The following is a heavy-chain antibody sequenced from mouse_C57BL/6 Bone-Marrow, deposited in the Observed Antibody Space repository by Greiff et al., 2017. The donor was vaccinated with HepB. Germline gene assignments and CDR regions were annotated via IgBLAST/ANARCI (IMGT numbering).Heavy chain of an antibody. V-gene: IGHV14-4*01. Sequence: VHVKQSGAELVRPGASVKLSCTASGFNIKDDYMHWVKQRPEQGLEWIGWIDPENGDTEYASKFQGKATITADTSSNTAYLQLSSLTSEDTAVYYCTTSYYYGRDFDVWGTGTTVTVSS. CDR1: GFNIKDDY. D-gene: IGHD1-1*01. CDR3: TTSYYYGRDFDV. CDR2: IDPENGDT. J-gene: IGHJ1*03.